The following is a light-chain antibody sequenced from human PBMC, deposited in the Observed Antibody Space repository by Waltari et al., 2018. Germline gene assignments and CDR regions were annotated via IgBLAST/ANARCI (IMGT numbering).Light chain of an antibody. V-gene: IGKV1-13*02. J-gene: IGKJ1*01. CDR2: YAN. Sequence: IQMSQSPSSLSASVGDRVTITCRASQGISSYLNWYQQKPGKAPKLLIYYANSLASGVPSRFSGSGSGTECTLTISSLQPEDFATYYCEQGNSYPRTFGQGTKVEIK. CDR1: QGISSY. CDR3: EQGNSYPRT.